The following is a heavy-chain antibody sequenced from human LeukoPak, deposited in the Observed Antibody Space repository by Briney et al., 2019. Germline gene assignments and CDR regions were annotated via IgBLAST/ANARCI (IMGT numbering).Heavy chain of an antibody. V-gene: IGHV4-30-4*01. D-gene: IGHD3-3*01. CDR1: GGSISSGDYY. J-gene: IGHJ4*02. CDR2: IYYSGST. Sequence: SQTLSLTCTVSGGSISSGDYYWSWIRQPPGKGLEWIGYIYYSGSTYYNPSLKSRVTISVDTSKNQFPLKLSSVTAADTAVYYCARGVRFLEWLYEVDYWGQGTLVTVSS. CDR3: ARGVRFLEWLYEVDY.